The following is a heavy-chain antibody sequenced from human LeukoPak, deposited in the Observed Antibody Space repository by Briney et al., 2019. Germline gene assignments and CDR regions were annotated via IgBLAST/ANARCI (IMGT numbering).Heavy chain of an antibody. CDR3: VNLYDRAGEPRGPDY. J-gene: IGHJ4*02. V-gene: IGHV3-7*01. Sequence: GRSLRLSCAVSGFTFSSYWMSWFRQAPGKGLVGVADINQDGSVKYYVDSVKGRFTISRDNAQNSLYVQMNSLRAEDTAVYSGVNLYDRAGEPRGPDYWGQGTLVTVSS. CDR2: INQDGSVK. CDR1: GFTFSSYW. D-gene: IGHD3-22*01.